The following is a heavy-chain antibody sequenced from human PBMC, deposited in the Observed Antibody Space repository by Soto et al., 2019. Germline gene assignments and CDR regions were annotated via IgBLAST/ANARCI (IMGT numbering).Heavy chain of an antibody. CDR3: ARGRYYDSSGYYYI. Sequence: SETLSLTCTVSGGSISSGGYYWSWIRQHPGKGLEWIGYIYYSGSAYYNPSLKSRVTISVDTSKNQFSLRLSSVTAADTAVYYCARGRYYDSSGYYYIWGQGTLVTVSS. CDR2: IYYSGSA. CDR1: GGSISSGGYY. J-gene: IGHJ4*02. V-gene: IGHV4-31*03. D-gene: IGHD3-22*01.